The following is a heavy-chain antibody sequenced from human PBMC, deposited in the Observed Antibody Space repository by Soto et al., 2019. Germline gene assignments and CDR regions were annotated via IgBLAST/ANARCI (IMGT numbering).Heavy chain of an antibody. CDR2: ISGSGGST. CDR3: AKETYLYYFES. D-gene: IGHD3-10*01. J-gene: IGHJ4*02. V-gene: IGHV3-23*01. CDR1: GSSFSRYA. Sequence: ALSLSCGASGSSFSRYALSWVLQAPGKGLEWVSAISGSGGSTYYADSVKGRFTISRDNSKKTLFLHMNSLTAEETAVYYCAKETYLYYFESWGTGTLVTVSS.